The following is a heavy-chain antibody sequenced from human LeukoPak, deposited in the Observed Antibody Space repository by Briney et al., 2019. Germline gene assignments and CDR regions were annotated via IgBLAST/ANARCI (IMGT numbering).Heavy chain of an antibody. Sequence: GGSLSLSCAASGFTFSSYAMSWVRQAPGKGLEWVSAISGSGGSTYYADSVKGRFTISRDNSKNTLYLQMNSLRAEDTAVYYCAKDDTAMVMGYWGQGTLVTVSS. V-gene: IGHV3-23*01. J-gene: IGHJ4*02. CDR3: AKDDTAMVMGY. D-gene: IGHD5-18*01. CDR2: ISGSGGST. CDR1: GFTFSSYA.